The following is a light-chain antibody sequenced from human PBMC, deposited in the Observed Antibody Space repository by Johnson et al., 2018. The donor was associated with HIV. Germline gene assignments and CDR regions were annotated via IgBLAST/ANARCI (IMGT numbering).Light chain of an antibody. Sequence: QSVLTQPPSVSAAPGQKVTISCSGSSSNIGNNYVSWYQQLPGTAPKLLIYDNNKRPSGIPDRFSGSKSGTSATLGITRLQTGDEADYYCGTWERSLSAHYVFGTGTKVTVL. CDR2: DNN. J-gene: IGLJ1*01. CDR1: SSNIGNNY. CDR3: GTWERSLSAHYV. V-gene: IGLV1-51*01.